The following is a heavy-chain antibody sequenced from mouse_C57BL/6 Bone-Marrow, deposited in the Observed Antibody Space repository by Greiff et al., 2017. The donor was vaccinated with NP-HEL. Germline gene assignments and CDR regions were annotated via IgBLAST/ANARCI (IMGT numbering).Heavy chain of an antibody. CDR3: TTWPFAY. CDR1: GFNINDDY. V-gene: IGHV14-4*01. J-gene: IGHJ3*01. Sequence: EVQLQQPGAELVRPGASVRLSCTASGFNINDDYMHWVKQRPEQGLEWIGWIDPEHGYTEYASKFQGKATITADTSSNTAYLQLSSLTSEDTAVYYCTTWPFAYWGQGTLVTVSA. CDR2: IDPEHGYT.